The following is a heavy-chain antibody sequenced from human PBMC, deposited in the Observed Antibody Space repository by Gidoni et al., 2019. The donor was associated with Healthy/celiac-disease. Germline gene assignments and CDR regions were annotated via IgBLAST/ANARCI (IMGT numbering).Heavy chain of an antibody. CDR1: GYTFTSYA. CDR2: INTNTGNP. J-gene: IGHJ6*02. V-gene: IGHV7-4-1*02. D-gene: IGHD3-3*01. Sequence: QVQLVQSGSELKKPGASVKISCKASGYTFTSYAMNWVRQAPGQGLEWMGWINTNTGNPTYAQGFTGRFVFSLDTSGSTAYLQISSLKAEDTAVYYCARANPWYYDFWSGYSLGYYGMDVWGQGTTVTVSS. CDR3: ARANPWYYDFWSGYSLGYYGMDV.